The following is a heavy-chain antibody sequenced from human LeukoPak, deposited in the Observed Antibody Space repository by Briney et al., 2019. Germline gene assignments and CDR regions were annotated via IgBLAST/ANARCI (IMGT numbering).Heavy chain of an antibody. D-gene: IGHD2-15*01. V-gene: IGHV4-4*07. J-gene: IGHJ2*01. CDR1: GGSISSYY. CDR2: IYTSGST. Sequence: SETLSLTCTVSGGSISSYYWSWIRQPAGKGLEWIGRIYTSGSTNYNPSLKSRVTMSVDTSKNQFSLKLSSVTAADTAVYYCAREDAVAATAWYFDLWGRGTLVTVSS. CDR3: AREDAVAATAWYFDL.